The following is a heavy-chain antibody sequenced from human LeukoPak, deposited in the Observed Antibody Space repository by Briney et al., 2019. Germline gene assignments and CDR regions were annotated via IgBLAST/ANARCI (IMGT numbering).Heavy chain of an antibody. D-gene: IGHD2/OR15-2a*01. J-gene: IGHJ6*03. CDR1: GGTFSSYA. CDR2: IIPIFGTA. CDR3: ARDTIIRGYMDV. V-gene: IGHV1-69*05. Sequence: GASVKVSCKASGGTFSSYAISWVRQAPGQGLEWMGRIIPIFGTANYAQKFQGRVTITTDESTSTAYMELSSLRSDDTAVYYCARDTIIRGYMDVWGKGTTVTVSS.